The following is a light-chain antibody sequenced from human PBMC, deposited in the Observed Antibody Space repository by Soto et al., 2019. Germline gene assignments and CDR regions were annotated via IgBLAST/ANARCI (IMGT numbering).Light chain of an antibody. CDR3: QRSDSIPPA. V-gene: IGKV1-39*01. CDR2: AAS. CDR1: QSISRY. Sequence: DIQMTQSPSSLSASVGDRVPITCRASQSISRYLNWYQQKPGKAPKLLISAASSLQSGVPSRFSGSGSGTDFTLTITSLQPDDFATYYCQRSDSIPPAFGGGTKVDI. J-gene: IGKJ4*01.